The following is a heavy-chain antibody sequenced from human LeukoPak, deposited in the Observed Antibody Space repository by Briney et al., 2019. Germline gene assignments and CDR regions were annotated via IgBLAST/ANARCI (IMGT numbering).Heavy chain of an antibody. J-gene: IGHJ4*02. Sequence: PGGSLRLSCAASGFTFSSYEMNWVRQAPGKGLEWVSYISSSGSTIYYADSVKGRFTISRDNAKNSLYLQMNSLRAEDTAVIYCVKDETPRVVRGAFDYWGQGTLVTVSS. CDR1: GFTFSSYE. CDR2: ISSSGSTI. D-gene: IGHD3-10*01. CDR3: VKDETPRVVRGAFDY. V-gene: IGHV3-48*03.